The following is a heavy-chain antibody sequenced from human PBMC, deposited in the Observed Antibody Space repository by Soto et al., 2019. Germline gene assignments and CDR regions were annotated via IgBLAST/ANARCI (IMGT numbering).Heavy chain of an antibody. CDR3: ARHDWAKPFDY. CDR2: IYYSGST. D-gene: IGHD3-9*01. Sequence: PSETLSLTCTVSGGSISSGGYWSWIRQHPGKGLEWIGYIYYSGSTYYNPSLKSRVTISVDTSKNQFSLKLSSVTAADTAVYYCARHDWAKPFDYWGQGTLVTVSS. V-gene: IGHV4-31*03. CDR1: GGSISSGGY. J-gene: IGHJ4*02.